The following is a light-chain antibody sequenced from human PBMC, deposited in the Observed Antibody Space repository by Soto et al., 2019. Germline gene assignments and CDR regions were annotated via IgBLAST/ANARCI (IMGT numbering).Light chain of an antibody. V-gene: IGLV4-69*01. CDR1: SGHSSYA. CDR2: LNSDGSH. CDR3: QTWGSGIRVV. Sequence: QPVLTQSPSASASLGASVKLTCTLSSGHSSYAIAWHQQQPEKGPRYLMKLNSDGSHRKGDGIPDRFSGSSSGAERYLTNSSLQSEDEADYYCQTWGSGIRVVFGGGTKLTVL. J-gene: IGLJ2*01.